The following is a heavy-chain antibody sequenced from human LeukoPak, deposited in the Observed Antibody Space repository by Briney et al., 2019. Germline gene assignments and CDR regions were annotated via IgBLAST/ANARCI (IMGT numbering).Heavy chain of an antibody. J-gene: IGHJ3*02. Sequence: ASVKVSCKASGYTFTSYGISWVRQAPGRGLEWMGWISAYNGNTNYAQKLQGRVTMTTDTSTSTAYMELRSLRSDDTAVYYCARVKGYYYDSSGYYHRNDAFDIWGQGTMVTVSS. CDR1: GYTFTSYG. V-gene: IGHV1-18*01. CDR3: ARVKGYYYDSSGYYHRNDAFDI. CDR2: ISAYNGNT. D-gene: IGHD3-22*01.